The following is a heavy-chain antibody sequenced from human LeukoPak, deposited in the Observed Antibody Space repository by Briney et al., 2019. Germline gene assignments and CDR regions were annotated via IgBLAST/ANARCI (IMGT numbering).Heavy chain of an antibody. Sequence: GGSLRLSCAASGFTFSSYSMNWVRQAPGKGLGWVSSISSRSSYIYYTDSVKGRFTISRDNAKNSLYLQMNSLRAEDTAVYYCARGFASGGGWFDPWGQGTRVTVSS. J-gene: IGHJ5*02. D-gene: IGHD3-10*01. V-gene: IGHV3-21*01. CDR3: ARGFASGGGWFDP. CDR1: GFTFSSYS. CDR2: ISSRSSYI.